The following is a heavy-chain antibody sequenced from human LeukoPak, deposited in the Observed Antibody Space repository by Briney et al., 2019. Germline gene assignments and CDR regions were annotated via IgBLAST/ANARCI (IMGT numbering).Heavy chain of an antibody. CDR2: ISSSGITI. V-gene: IGHV3-11*04. Sequence: PGGSLRLSCAASGFTFSDYYMSWIRQAPGKGLQWVSYISSSGITIYYADSVKGRFTISRDNAKNSLYLQMNSLRAEDTAVYYCARKYSYGYFDYWGQGTLVTVSS. CDR3: ARKYSYGYFDY. D-gene: IGHD5-18*01. J-gene: IGHJ4*02. CDR1: GFTFSDYY.